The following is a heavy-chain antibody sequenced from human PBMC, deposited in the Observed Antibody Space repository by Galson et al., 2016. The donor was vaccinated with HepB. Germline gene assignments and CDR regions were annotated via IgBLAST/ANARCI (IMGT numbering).Heavy chain of an antibody. D-gene: IGHD6-6*01. CDR3: AKDPHKYSSSSDCYFGY. CDR1: GITFSNYV. V-gene: IGHV3-23*01. J-gene: IGHJ4*02. Sequence: SLRLSCAASGITFSNYVMSWVRRAPGKGLEWVSDISGSGDVTYYVDSVRGRFTISRDNSRNTLYLQMNSLRAEDTAVYYCAKDPHKYSSSSDCYFGYWGQGTLVTVSS. CDR2: ISGSGDVT.